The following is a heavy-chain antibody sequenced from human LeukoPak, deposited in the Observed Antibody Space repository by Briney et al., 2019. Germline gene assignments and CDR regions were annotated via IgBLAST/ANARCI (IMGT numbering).Heavy chain of an antibody. Sequence: SGPTLVNPTQTLTLTCTVSGLSLSTSAEATGWIRQPPGKALEWLGLIFWDDNKYFSPSLKSRLTITRDTSENQVVLMMTNMDPLDTATYYCVHRLGSGKPYFDYWGQGTLVTVSS. CDR1: GLSLSTSAEA. V-gene: IGHV2-5*02. D-gene: IGHD3-10*01. J-gene: IGHJ4*02. CDR3: VHRLGSGKPYFDY. CDR2: IFWDDNK.